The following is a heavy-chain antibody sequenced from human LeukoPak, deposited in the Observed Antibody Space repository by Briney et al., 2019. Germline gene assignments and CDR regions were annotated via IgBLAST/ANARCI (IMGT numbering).Heavy chain of an antibody. D-gene: IGHD3-16*01. J-gene: IGHJ5*02. Sequence: GRSLRLSCAASGFTFSSYGMHWVRQAPGKGLEWVAVISYDGSNKYYADSVKGRFTISRDNSKNTLYLQMNSLRAEDTAVYYCAKGMREGGNWFDPWGQGTLDTVSS. V-gene: IGHV3-30*18. CDR1: GFTFSSYG. CDR3: AKGMREGGNWFDP. CDR2: ISYDGSNK.